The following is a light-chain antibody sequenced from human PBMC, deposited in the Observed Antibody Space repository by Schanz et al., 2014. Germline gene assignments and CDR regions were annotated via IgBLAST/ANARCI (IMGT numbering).Light chain of an antibody. J-gene: IGLJ2*01. V-gene: IGLV2-14*01. CDR2: DVS. CDR1: SSDVGGYNF. Sequence: QSALTQPASVSGSPGQSITISCTGTSSDVGGYNFVSWYQQHPGKAPKVMIYDVSNRPSGISNRFSGSKSGNTASLTISGLQAEDGADYYCCSYAGRSTVVFGGGTKLTVL. CDR3: CSYAGRSTVV.